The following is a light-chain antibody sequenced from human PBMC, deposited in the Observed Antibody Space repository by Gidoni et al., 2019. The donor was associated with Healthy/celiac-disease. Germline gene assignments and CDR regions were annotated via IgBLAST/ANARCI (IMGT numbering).Light chain of an antibody. CDR2: DAS. CDR3: QQRSNGPT. V-gene: IGKV3-11*01. J-gene: IGKJ4*01. Sequence: EIVLTQSPATLSLSPGERATLSCRASQSVSSYLAWYQQKPGQAPRLLIYDASNRATGIPARFSGSGSGTDFTLTISSLEPEDFAVYYCQQRSNGPTFGGGTRWRSN. CDR1: QSVSSY.